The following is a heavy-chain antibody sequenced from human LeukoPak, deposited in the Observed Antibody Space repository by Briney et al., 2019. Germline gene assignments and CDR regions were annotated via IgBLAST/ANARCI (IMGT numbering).Heavy chain of an antibody. V-gene: IGHV1-69*01. CDR1: GGTFSSYA. D-gene: IGHD6-19*01. Sequence: ASVKVSCKASGGTFSSYAISWVRQAPGQGLEWMGGIIPIFGTANYAQKFQGRVTITADESTSTAYMELSSLRSEDTAVYYCARHSSGPGGLFDYWGQGTLVTVSS. J-gene: IGHJ4*02. CDR3: ARHSSGPGGLFDY. CDR2: IIPIFGTA.